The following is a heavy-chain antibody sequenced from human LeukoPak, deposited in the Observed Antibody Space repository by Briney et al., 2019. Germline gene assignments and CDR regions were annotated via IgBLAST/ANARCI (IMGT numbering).Heavy chain of an antibody. V-gene: IGHV1-2*06. D-gene: IGHD3-22*01. CDR3: ARVHYYDSSGYYYFDY. Sequence: ASVKVSCKASGYTFTDYYIHWVRQAPGQGLEWMGRINPNSGNTNSAQKFRGRVTMTRDTSTSTVYMELSSLRSEDAAVYYCARVHYYDSSGYYYFDYWGQGTLVTVSS. CDR2: INPNSGNT. CDR1: GYTFTDYY. J-gene: IGHJ4*02.